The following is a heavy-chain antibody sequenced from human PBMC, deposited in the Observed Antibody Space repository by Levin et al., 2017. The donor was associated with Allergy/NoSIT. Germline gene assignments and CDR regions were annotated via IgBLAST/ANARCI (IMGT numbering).Heavy chain of an antibody. CDR3: AKGYSSSLLDWFDP. CDR1: GFTFDDYT. V-gene: IGHV3-43*01. Sequence: GESLKISCAASGFTFDDYTMHWVRQAPGKGLEWVSLISWDGRSTSYADSVKGRFTISRDNSKNSLYLQMNSLRTEDTAFYYCAKGYSSSLLDWFDPWGQGTLVTVSS. CDR2: ISWDGRST. J-gene: IGHJ5*02. D-gene: IGHD6-6*01.